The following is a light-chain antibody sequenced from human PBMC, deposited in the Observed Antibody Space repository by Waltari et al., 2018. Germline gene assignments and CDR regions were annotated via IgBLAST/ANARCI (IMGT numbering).Light chain of an antibody. V-gene: IGLV1-44*01. CDR2: SNK. J-gene: IGLJ1*01. CDR3: AAWDDSLNGPGYV. CDR1: SSNIGRNV. Sequence: QSVLTQPPSASGTPGQRVTISCSGSSSNIGRNVVNWYQQLPGTAPKLLMFSNKQLPSGGPDRFSGSKSGTSASLAISVLQSEDEADYYCAAWDDSLNGPGYVFGTGTKV.